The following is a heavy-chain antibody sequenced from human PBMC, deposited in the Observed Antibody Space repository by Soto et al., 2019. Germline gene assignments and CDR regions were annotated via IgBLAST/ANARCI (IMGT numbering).Heavy chain of an antibody. D-gene: IGHD6-13*01. V-gene: IGHV1-18*01. Sequence: QVQLVQSGAEVKKPGASVKVSCKASGYTFTNYGITWVRQAPGQGLEWMGWISAYNGNIKYAQNLQDRVTMTTATSTSTAYMELRSRRSDDTAVYYCARDSSSRSYGMDVGGQGTTVTVSS. CDR1: GYTFTNYG. CDR2: ISAYNGNI. J-gene: IGHJ6*02. CDR3: ARDSSSRSYGMDV.